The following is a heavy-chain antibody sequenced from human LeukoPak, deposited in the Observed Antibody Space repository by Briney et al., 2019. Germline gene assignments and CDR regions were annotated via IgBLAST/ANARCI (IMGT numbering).Heavy chain of an antibody. D-gene: IGHD3-22*01. J-gene: IGHJ4*02. V-gene: IGHV3-23*01. CDR3: ARTGSSGFSTMGY. CDR2: ISGSGGST. CDR1: GFTFSSYG. Sequence: GGSLRLSCAASGFTFSSYGMSWVRQAPGKGLEWVSVISGSGGSTNHADSVKGRFTISRDNTKNTLYLQMNSLRAEDAAVYYCARTGSSGFSTMGYWGQGTLVTVSS.